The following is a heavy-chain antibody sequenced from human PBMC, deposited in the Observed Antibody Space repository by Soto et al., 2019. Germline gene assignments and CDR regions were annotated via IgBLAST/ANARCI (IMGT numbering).Heavy chain of an antibody. V-gene: IGHV1-69*08. Sequence: QVQLVQSGAEVKKPGSSVKVSCKASGGTFSSYTISWVRQAPGQGLEWMGRIISIRGISNYAPKFQGRVTITADKSTSTAYMELSSLRSEDTAVYYCARDKVGAAAGTRGYFDYWGQGTLVTVSS. CDR1: GGTFSSYT. D-gene: IGHD6-13*01. CDR3: ARDKVGAAAGTRGYFDY. CDR2: IISIRGIS. J-gene: IGHJ4*02.